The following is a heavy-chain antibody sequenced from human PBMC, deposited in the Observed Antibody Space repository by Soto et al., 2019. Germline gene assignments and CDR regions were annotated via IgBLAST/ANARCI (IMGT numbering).Heavy chain of an antibody. Sequence: GGSLRLSCAASGFTFSSYGMHWVRQAPGKGLEWVAVIWYDGSNKYYADSVKGRFTISRENSKNTLYLQMNSLRAEDTAVYYCARDRDSGGTFDYWGQGTLVTVSS. CDR3: ARDRDSGGTFDY. J-gene: IGHJ4*02. CDR1: GFTFSSYG. V-gene: IGHV3-33*01. CDR2: IWYDGSNK. D-gene: IGHD1-1*01.